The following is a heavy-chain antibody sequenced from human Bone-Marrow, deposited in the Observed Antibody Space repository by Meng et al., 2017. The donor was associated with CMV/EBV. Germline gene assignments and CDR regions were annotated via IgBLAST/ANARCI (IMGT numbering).Heavy chain of an antibody. J-gene: IGHJ4*02. CDR3: AKVRYSGSYWANYFDY. Sequence: GESLKISCAASGFTFSTYEMNWVRQAPGKGLEWVSYISIGGSPIYYADFVKGRFTISRDNAKNSLYLQMNSLRAEDTALYYCAKVRYSGSYWANYFDYWGQGTRVTGSS. V-gene: IGHV3-48*03. CDR1: GFTFSTYE. CDR2: ISIGGSPI. D-gene: IGHD1-26*01.